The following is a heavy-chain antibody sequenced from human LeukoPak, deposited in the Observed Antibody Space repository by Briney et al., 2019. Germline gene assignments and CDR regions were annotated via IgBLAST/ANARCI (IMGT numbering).Heavy chain of an antibody. Sequence: ASVKVSCKASGYTFTGYYMHWVRQAPGQGLEWMGRINPNSGGTNYAQKFQGRVTMTRDTSTSTAYMELSRLRSDDTAVYYCARDLAVAGRFKDDYWGQGTLVTVSS. V-gene: IGHV1-2*06. J-gene: IGHJ4*02. D-gene: IGHD6-19*01. CDR3: ARDLAVAGRFKDDY. CDR1: GYTFTGYY. CDR2: INPNSGGT.